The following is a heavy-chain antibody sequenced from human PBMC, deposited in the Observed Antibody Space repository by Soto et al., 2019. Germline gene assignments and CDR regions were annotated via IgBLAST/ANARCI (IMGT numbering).Heavy chain of an antibody. V-gene: IGHV4-34*01. Sequence: PSETLSLTCAVYGGSFSGYYWSWIRQPPGKGLEWIGEINHSGSIYYNPSLKSRVTISVDTSKNQFSLNLSSVTAADTAVYYCTKGGRRQQNYYYYGMDVWGQGTTVTVSS. CDR2: INHSGSI. CDR1: GGSFSGYY. D-gene: IGHD6-13*01. J-gene: IGHJ6*02. CDR3: TKGGRRQQNYYYYGMDV.